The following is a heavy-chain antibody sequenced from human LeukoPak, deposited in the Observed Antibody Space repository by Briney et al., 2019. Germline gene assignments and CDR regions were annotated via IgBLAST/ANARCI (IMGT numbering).Heavy chain of an antibody. Sequence: PGGSLRLSCAASGFTFSSYWMNWVRQAPGKGLVWVSRIASDGSSTTYADFVKGRFSISRDNAKNTLCLQMNSLRVEDTAVYYCARGRPHGNDYWGQGTLVTVSS. V-gene: IGHV3-74*01. CDR3: ARGRPHGNDY. J-gene: IGHJ4*02. CDR1: GFTFSSYW. CDR2: IASDGSST. D-gene: IGHD4-23*01.